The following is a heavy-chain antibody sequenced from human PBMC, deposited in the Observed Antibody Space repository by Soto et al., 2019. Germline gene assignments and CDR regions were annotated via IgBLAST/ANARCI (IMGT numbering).Heavy chain of an antibody. CDR2: MNPNSGNT. Sequence: ASVKVSCKASGYTFTSYGINWVRQATGQGLEWMGWMNPNSGNTDYAQKFQGRVTMTRNTSISTAYMELSSLRSEDTAVYYCARDYSSGYGMDVWGQGTTVTVSS. CDR1: GYTFTSYG. D-gene: IGHD6-19*01. J-gene: IGHJ6*02. V-gene: IGHV1-8*01. CDR3: ARDYSSGYGMDV.